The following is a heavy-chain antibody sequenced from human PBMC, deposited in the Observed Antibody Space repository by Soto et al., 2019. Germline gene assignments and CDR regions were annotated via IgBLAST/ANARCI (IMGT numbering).Heavy chain of an antibody. CDR3: ARVPGSTTRDFDS. CDR2: IYPGDSDT. J-gene: IGHJ4*02. CDR1: SIW. D-gene: IGHD1-26*01. V-gene: IGHV5-51*01. Sequence: SIWIGWVRQMPGKGLEWMGIIYPGDSDTRYSPPFQGQVTVSVDKSISTAYLQWSSLKASDTAMYYCARVPGSTTRDFDSWGQGTLVTVSS.